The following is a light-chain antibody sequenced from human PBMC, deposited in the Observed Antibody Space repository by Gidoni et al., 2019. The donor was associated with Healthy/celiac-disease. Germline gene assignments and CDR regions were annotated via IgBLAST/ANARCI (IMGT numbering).Light chain of an antibody. CDR3: QQRSNWLT. CDR1: QSVSSY. CDR2: DAS. V-gene: IGKV3-11*01. J-gene: IGKJ4*01. Sequence: EIVLTQSPATLSLSPGERATLSCRASQSVSSYLDWYQQKPGQAPRLLIYDASNRATGIPARFSGSGSGTDFTLTISSLEPEDFAVYYGQQRSNWLTFGGGTKVEIK.